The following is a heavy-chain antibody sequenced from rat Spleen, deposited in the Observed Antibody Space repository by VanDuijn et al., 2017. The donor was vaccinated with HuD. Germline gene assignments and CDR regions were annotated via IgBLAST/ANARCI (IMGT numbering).Heavy chain of an antibody. Sequence: EVQLVESGGGLVQSGRSLKLSCAASGFTFSDYYMAWVRQAPKKGLEWVASISYEVGSTYYGDSVKGQFTISRDNAKSTLYLQMNSLRSEDTATYYCARHTRVWWFAYWGQGTLVTVSS. CDR2: ISYEVGST. CDR1: GFTFSDYY. CDR3: ARHTRVWWFAY. D-gene: IGHD1-11*01. V-gene: IGHV5-22*01. J-gene: IGHJ3*01.